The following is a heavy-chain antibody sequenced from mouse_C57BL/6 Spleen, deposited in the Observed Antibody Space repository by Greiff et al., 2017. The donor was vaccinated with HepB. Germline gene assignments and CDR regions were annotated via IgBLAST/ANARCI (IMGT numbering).Heavy chain of an antibody. D-gene: IGHD2-3*01. CDR3: ARRYDGYYGFDV. J-gene: IGHJ1*03. V-gene: IGHV2-2*01. Sequence: VQLVESGPGLVQPSQSLSITCTVSGFSLTSYGVHWVRQSPGKGLEWLGVIWSGGSTDYNAAFISRLSISKDNSKSQVFFKMNSLQADDTAIYYCARRYDGYYGFDVWGTGTTVTVSS. CDR1: GFSLTSYG. CDR2: IWSGGST.